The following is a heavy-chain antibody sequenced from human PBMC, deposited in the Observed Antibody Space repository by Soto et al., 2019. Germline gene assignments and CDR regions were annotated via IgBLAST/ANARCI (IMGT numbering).Heavy chain of an antibody. Sequence: GGSLRISCAASRFTVSNYAITWVRQAPGXGPAWXPSXXGXGAHXYXXXSXXGRFTISRDNAKDTVFLQMSSLEAADNAIYYCAKNYHSTIFSHLDSWGQGTLVTVPQ. V-gene: IGHV3-23*01. J-gene: IGHJ4*02. D-gene: IGHD3-9*01. CDR3: AKNYHSTIFSHLDS. CDR1: RFTVSNYA. CDR2: XXGXGAHX.